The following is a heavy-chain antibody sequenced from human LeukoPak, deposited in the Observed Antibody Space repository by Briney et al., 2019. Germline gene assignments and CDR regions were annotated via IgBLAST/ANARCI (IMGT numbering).Heavy chain of an antibody. J-gene: IGHJ5*02. CDR1: GFTFINHG. D-gene: IGHD1-1*01. V-gene: IGHV3-33*01. CDR3: ARDQGTSTTAPKRKGRFDP. CDR2: IWYDGSNK. Sequence: GGPLRLSCAASGFTFINHGMHWFRQAPGKGLEWVALIWYDGSNKEYAESVKGRFTISRDNSKNTLYLQMNSLRDEDTAVYYCARDQGTSTTAPKRKGRFDPWGQGTLVTVSS.